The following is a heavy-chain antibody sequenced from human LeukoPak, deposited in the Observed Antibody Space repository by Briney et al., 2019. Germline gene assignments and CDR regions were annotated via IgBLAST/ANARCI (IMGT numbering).Heavy chain of an antibody. V-gene: IGHV4-38-2*02. CDR2: IYHSGST. J-gene: IGHJ5*02. D-gene: IGHD1-26*01. CDR3: ARVGIVGAIYPPRPNWFDP. CDR1: GYSISSGYY. Sequence: SETLSLTCTVSGYSISSGYYWGWIRQPPGKGLEWIGSIYHSGSTYYNPSLKSRVTISVDTSKNQFSLKLSSVTAADTAVYYCARVGIVGAIYPPRPNWFDPWGQGTLVTVSS.